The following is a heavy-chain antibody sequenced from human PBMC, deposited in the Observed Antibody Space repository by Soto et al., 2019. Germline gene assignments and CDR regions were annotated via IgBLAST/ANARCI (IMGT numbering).Heavy chain of an antibody. V-gene: IGHV4-59*01. CDR2: IYNSGST. CDR3: ARARITMVREVIKYNMDV. Sequence: PSETLSLTCTVSGGSISTYYWSWIRRPPGKGLEWIGYIYNSGSTHSNPSLQSRVTISVDTSKNQFSLKLSSVIAADTAIYYCARARITMVREVIKYNMDVWGQGTTVTVSS. J-gene: IGHJ6*02. CDR1: GGSISTYY. D-gene: IGHD3-10*01.